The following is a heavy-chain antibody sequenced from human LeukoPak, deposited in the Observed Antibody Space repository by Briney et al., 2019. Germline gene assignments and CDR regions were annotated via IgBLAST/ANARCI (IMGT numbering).Heavy chain of an antibody. D-gene: IGHD2-2*01. CDR3: AKDIGSSTSCPIA. CDR2: IRWNSGSI. CDR1: GFTFYDYA. Sequence: PGGSLRLSCAASGFTFYDYAIPWVRRSPGKGLEWVSRIRWNSGSIFYADSGKGRFTISRDNPKNSLYLQMNSLRAEDTALYYCAKDIGSSTSCPIAWGQGTLVTVSS. J-gene: IGHJ4*02. V-gene: IGHV3-9*01.